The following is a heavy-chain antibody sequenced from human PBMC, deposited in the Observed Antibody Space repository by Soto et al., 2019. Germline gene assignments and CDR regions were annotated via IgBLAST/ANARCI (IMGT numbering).Heavy chain of an antibody. CDR2: MYSGGRGST. V-gene: IGHV3-53*02. CDR1: GLIVSSNH. CDR3: ARDRGNYGMDV. Sequence: EMQLVETGGGFIQPGGSLRLSCAASGLIVSSNHMTWVRQAPGKGLEWVSVMYSGGRGSTYYADFVKGRFTISRDNSKNTLYLPMNSLRAEDTAVSYCARDRGNYGMDVWGQGTTVTVSS. J-gene: IGHJ6*02.